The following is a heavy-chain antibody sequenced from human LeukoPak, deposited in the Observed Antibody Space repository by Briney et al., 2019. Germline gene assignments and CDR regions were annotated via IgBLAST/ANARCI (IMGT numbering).Heavy chain of an antibody. CDR3: ATEIRGVIIPKFDY. J-gene: IGHJ4*02. Sequence: ASVKVSCKVSGDTLSELSMHWVRQAPGKGLEWMGGFDPEDGEIIYARNFQDRVTMTEDTSTDTAYMEVHGLTSEDTAVYYCATEIRGVIIPKFDYWGQGTLITVSS. D-gene: IGHD3-10*01. CDR1: GDTLSELS. CDR2: FDPEDGEI. V-gene: IGHV1-24*01.